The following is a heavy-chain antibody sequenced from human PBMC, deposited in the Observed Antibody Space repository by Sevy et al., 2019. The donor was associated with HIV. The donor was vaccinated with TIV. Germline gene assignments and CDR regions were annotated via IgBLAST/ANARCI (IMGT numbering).Heavy chain of an antibody. V-gene: IGHV1-2*02. Sequence: ASVKVSCKASGYTFTGYYMHWVRQAPGQGLEWMGWINPNSGGTNYAQKFQGRVTMTRDTSISTAYMELSRLRSDDTAVYYCARGIGYISGSYDFDYWGQGTLVTVSS. J-gene: IGHJ4*02. CDR3: ARGIGYISGSYDFDY. CDR2: INPNSGGT. D-gene: IGHD1-26*01. CDR1: GYTFTGYY.